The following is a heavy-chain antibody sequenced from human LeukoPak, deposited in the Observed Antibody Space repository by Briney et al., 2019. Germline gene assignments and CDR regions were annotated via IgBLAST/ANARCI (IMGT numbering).Heavy chain of an antibody. Sequence: ASVKVSCKASGYTFISYGISWVRQAPGQGLEWMGWISSHNGYTKYAQKFQGRVTMTTDTSMSTAYMELGSLRSDDTAVYYCARRRAVAGVNWFDSWGQGTLVTVSS. CDR2: ISSHNGYT. J-gene: IGHJ5*01. V-gene: IGHV1-18*01. D-gene: IGHD6-19*01. CDR1: GYTFISYG. CDR3: ARRRAVAGVNWFDS.